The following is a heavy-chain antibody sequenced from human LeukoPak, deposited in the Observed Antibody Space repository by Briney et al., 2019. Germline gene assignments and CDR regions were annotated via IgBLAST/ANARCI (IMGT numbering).Heavy chain of an antibody. V-gene: IGHV4-61*02. D-gene: IGHD4-17*01. CDR3: ARQGMTTVTWGAFDI. CDR1: GGSISSGSYY. J-gene: IGHJ3*02. Sequence: PSETLSLTCTVSGGSISSGSYYWSWIRQPAGKGLEWIGRIYTSGSTNYNPSLKSRVTISVDTSKNQFSLKLSSVTAADTAVYYCARQGMTTVTWGAFDIWGQGTMVTVSS. CDR2: IYTSGST.